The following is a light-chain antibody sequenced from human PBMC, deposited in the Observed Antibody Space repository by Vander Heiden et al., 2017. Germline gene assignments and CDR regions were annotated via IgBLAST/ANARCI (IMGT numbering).Light chain of an antibody. CDR2: DDS. V-gene: IGLV3-21*03. J-gene: IGLJ2*01. CDR1: NIESKS. Sequence: SYVLTQPPSVSVAPGKTARITCGGNNIESKSVHWYQQKPGQAPVVVVYDDSDRPSGIPERFSGYNSGNTATLTISGVEAGDEADYYCQVWDLSGDQVFGGGTKLTVL. CDR3: QVWDLSGDQV.